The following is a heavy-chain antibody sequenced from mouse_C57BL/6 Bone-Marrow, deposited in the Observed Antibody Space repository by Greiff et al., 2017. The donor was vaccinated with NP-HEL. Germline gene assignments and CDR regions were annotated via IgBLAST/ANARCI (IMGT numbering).Heavy chain of an antibody. CDR1: GYTFTSYG. CDR2: IYPRSGNT. D-gene: IGHD2-2*01. Sequence: VQLQQSGAELARPGASVKLSCKASGYTFTSYGISWVKQRTGQGLEWIGEIYPRSGNTYYNEKFKGKATLTADKSSSTAYMELRSLTSEDSAVYFCARSLYYGYDRFAYWGQGTLVTVSA. CDR3: ARSLYYGYDRFAY. J-gene: IGHJ3*01. V-gene: IGHV1-81*01.